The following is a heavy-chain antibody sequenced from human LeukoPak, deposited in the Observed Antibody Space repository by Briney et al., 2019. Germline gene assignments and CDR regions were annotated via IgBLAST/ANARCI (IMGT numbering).Heavy chain of an antibody. Sequence: GRSLRLSCAASGFTFSSYGMSWVRQAPGKGLEWVSTISGSGGSTYYADSVKGRFTISRDNSKNTLYLQMNSLRAEDTAVYYCARDKAKSVFDYWGQGTLVTVSS. CDR2: ISGSGGST. CDR3: ARDKAKSVFDY. CDR1: GFTFSSYG. V-gene: IGHV3-23*01. J-gene: IGHJ4*02.